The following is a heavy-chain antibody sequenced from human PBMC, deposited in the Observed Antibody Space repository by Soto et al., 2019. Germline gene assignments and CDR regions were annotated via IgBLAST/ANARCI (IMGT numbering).Heavy chain of an antibody. CDR3: ARDRGFLEALGFDY. J-gene: IGHJ4*02. CDR2: IWYDGSNK. V-gene: IGHV3-33*08. Sequence: GGSLRLSCAASGFTFSSYGMHWVRQAPGKGLEWVAVIWYDGSNKYYADSVKGRFTISRDNSKNTLYLQMNSLRAEDTAVYYCARDRGFLEALGFDYWGQGTLVTVSS. D-gene: IGHD3-3*01. CDR1: GFTFSSYG.